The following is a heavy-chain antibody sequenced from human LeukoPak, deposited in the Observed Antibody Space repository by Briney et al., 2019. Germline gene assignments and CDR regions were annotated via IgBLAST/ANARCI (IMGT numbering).Heavy chain of an antibody. CDR1: GGSFSGYY. V-gene: IGHV4-34*01. D-gene: IGHD2-15*01. Sequence: SETLSLTCAVYGGSFSGYYWSWIRQPPGKGLERIGEINHSGSTNYNPSLKSRVTISVDTSKNQFSLKLSSVTAADTAVYYCARVGNYCSGGSCYLNWFDPWGQGTLVTVSS. CDR2: INHSGST. CDR3: ARVGNYCSGGSCYLNWFDP. J-gene: IGHJ5*02.